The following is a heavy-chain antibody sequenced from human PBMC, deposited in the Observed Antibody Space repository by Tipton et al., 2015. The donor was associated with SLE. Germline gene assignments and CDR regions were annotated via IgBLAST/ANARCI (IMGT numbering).Heavy chain of an antibody. V-gene: IGHV3-48*04. CDR3: ATTGGVTMIVPDY. CDR2: ISSSGSTI. J-gene: IGHJ4*02. CDR1: GFTFSSYG. Sequence: SLRLSCAASGFTFSSYGMHWVRQAPGKGLEWVSYISSSGSTIYYADSVKGRFTISRDNAKNSLYLQMNSLRAEDTAVYYCATTGGVTMIVPDYWGQGTLVTVSS. D-gene: IGHD3-22*01.